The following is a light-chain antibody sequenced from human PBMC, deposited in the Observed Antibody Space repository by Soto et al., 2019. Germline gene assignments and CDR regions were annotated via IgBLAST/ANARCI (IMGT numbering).Light chain of an antibody. CDR3: QSADSSGTYYV. CDR1: ALSKQY. J-gene: IGLJ1*01. Sequence: SYELTQPPSVSVSPGQTARITCSGDALSKQYAYWYQQKPGQAPVMVIYKDSERPSGIPERFSGSTSGTTVTLTISGVQGEDEADYYCQSADSSGTYYVFGTGTKVTVL. CDR2: KDS. V-gene: IGLV3-25*03.